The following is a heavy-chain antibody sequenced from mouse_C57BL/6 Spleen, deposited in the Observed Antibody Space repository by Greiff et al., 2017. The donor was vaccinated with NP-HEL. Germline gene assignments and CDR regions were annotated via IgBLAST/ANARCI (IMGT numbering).Heavy chain of an antibody. CDR2: IDPENGDT. J-gene: IGHJ4*01. CDR1: GFNIKDDY. D-gene: IGHD1-1*01. V-gene: IGHV14-4*01. Sequence: EVQLQQSGAELVRPGASAKLSCTASGFNIKDDYMHWVKQRPEQGLEWIGWIDPENGDTEYASKFQGKATITADTSSNTAYLQLSSLTSEDTAVYYCTTPRSSYDYAMDYWGQGTSVTVSS. CDR3: TTPRSSYDYAMDY.